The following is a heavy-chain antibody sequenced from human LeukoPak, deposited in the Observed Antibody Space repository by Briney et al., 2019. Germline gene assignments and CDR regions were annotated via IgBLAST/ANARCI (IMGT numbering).Heavy chain of an antibody. CDR3: ARDSFDIVVVVAATRDAFDI. J-gene: IGHJ3*02. V-gene: IGHV3-33*01. CDR1: GFTFSSYG. Sequence: GGSLRFSCAASGFTFSSYGMHWVRQAPGKGLEWVAVIWYDGSNKYYADSVKGRFTISRDNSKNTLYLQMNSLRAEDTAVYYCARDSFDIVVVVAATRDAFDIWGQGTMVTVSS. CDR2: IWYDGSNK. D-gene: IGHD2-15*01.